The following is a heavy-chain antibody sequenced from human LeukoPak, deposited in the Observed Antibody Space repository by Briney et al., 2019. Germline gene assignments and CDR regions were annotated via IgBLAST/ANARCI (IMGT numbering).Heavy chain of an antibody. Sequence: GGSLRLSCAASGFTFGSYAMTWARQAPGKGLDWVSAIVGSGYSTYYAASVKGRFTISRDNSKNTVYLQMDSLRAEDTAAYFCVRGRHYFDYWGQGALVTVSS. CDR3: VRGRHYFDY. CDR2: IVGSGYST. D-gene: IGHD5-24*01. V-gene: IGHV3-23*01. CDR1: GFTFGSYA. J-gene: IGHJ4*02.